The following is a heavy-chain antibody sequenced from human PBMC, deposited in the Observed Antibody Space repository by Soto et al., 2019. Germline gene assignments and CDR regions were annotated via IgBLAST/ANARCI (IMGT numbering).Heavy chain of an antibody. CDR2: ISSGGGT. Sequence: EVQLLESGGGLVQPGGSLRLSCAASGFTFSSHVMTWVRQGPGKGLQWVSTISSGGGTYYADSVKGRFTISRDNSRNTLDLQMNSLSAEDTAVYYCAGFIVEVGAAGWGRPMDVWGQGTTVTVSS. CDR1: GFTFSSHV. J-gene: IGHJ6*02. D-gene: IGHD2-15*01. V-gene: IGHV3-23*01. CDR3: AGFIVEVGAAGWGRPMDV.